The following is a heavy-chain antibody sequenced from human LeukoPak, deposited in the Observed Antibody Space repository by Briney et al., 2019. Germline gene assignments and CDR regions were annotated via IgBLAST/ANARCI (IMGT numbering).Heavy chain of an antibody. D-gene: IGHD3-22*01. CDR1: GFTFSCYS. CDR3: ARDLVRGKYYYDTLYGMDV. J-gene: IGHJ6*02. V-gene: IGHV3-21*01. Sequence: GSLGLSCAASGFTFSCYSMNWVRQAPGGGLEWVSSISSSSSYIYYADSVKGRFTISRDNAKNSLYLQMNSLRAEDTAVYYCARDLVRGKYYYDTLYGMDVWGQGTTVTVSS. CDR2: ISSSSSYI.